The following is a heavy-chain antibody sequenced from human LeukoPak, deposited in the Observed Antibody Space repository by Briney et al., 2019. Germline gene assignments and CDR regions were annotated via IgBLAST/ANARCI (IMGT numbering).Heavy chain of an antibody. Sequence: SETLSLTCTVSGGSISSYYWSWIRQPPGKGLEWIGYIYYSGSTNYNPSLKSRVTISVDTFKNQFSLKLSSVTAADTAVYYCARVDSGSFLFDYWGQGTLVTVSS. CDR1: GGSISSYY. D-gene: IGHD1-26*01. CDR2: IYYSGST. J-gene: IGHJ4*02. CDR3: ARVDSGSFLFDY. V-gene: IGHV4-59*01.